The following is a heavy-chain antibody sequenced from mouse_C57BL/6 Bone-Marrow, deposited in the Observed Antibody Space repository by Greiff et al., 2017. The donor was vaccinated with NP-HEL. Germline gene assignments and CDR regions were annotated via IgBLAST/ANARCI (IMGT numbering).Heavy chain of an antibody. V-gene: IGHV1-82*01. CDR2: IYPGDGDT. J-gene: IGHJ3*01. D-gene: IGHD1-1*01. CDR3: ARGRHYYGSSYTGFFAY. Sequence: QVQLQQSGPELVKPGASVKISCKASGYAFSSSWMNWVKQRPGKGLEWIGRIYPGDGDTNYNGKFKGKATLTADKSSSTAYMQLSSLTSEDSAVYFCARGRHYYGSSYTGFFAYWGQGALVTVSA. CDR1: GYAFSSSW.